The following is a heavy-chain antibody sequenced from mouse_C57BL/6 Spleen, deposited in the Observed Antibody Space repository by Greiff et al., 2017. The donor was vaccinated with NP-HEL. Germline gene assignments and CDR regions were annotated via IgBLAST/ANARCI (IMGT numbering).Heavy chain of an antibody. CDR3: EGWDTVWAMDY. J-gene: IGHJ4*01. Sequence: QVQLQQSGAELVKPGASVKISCKASGYAFSSYWMNWVKQRPGKGLEWIGQIYPGDGDTNYNGKFKGKATLTADKSSSTAYMQLSGLTSEGSAVYFCEGWDTVWAMDYWGQGTSGSVSS. CDR2: IYPGDGDT. V-gene: IGHV1-80*01. CDR1: GYAFSSYW. D-gene: IGHD1-1*01.